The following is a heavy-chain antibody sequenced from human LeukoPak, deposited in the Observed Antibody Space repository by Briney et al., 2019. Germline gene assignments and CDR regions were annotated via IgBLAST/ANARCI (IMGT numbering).Heavy chain of an antibody. Sequence: GGSLRLSCAASGFTFSSYAMSWVRQAPGKGLEWVSAISGSGGSTYYADSVKGRFTISRDNSKNTLYLQMNSLRAEDTAVYYCAKDPRRYSRTGGYFDYWGQGTLVIVSS. CDR3: AKDPRRYSRTGGYFDY. D-gene: IGHD6-13*01. J-gene: IGHJ4*02. CDR2: ISGSGGST. V-gene: IGHV3-23*01. CDR1: GFTFSSYA.